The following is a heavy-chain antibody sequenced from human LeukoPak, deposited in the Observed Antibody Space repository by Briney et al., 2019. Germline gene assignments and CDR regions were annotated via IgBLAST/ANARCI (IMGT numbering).Heavy chain of an antibody. J-gene: IGHJ4*02. CDR1: GFTFDDYA. CDR3: ASESSGPLGY. V-gene: IGHV3-20*04. Sequence: PGGSLRLSCAASGFTFDDYAMHWVRQAPGKGLEWVSGINWNGGSTGYADSVKGRFTISRDNAKNSLYLQMNSLRAEDTALYYCASESSGPLGYWGQGTLVTVSS. D-gene: IGHD3-22*01. CDR2: INWNGGST.